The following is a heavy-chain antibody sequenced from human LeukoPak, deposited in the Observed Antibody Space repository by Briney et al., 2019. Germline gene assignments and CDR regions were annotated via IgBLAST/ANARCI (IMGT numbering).Heavy chain of an antibody. CDR2: IYSGGST. V-gene: IGHV3-53*01. D-gene: IGHD6-19*01. CDR1: GFTVSSNY. CDR3: ARDRNYCSSDRCYDVFDI. Sequence: GGSLRLSCAASGFTVSSNYMSWVRQAPGKGLEWVSVIYSGGSTYYADSVKGRFTISRDNAKNSLYLQMNSLRAEDTAVNYCARDRNYCSSDRCYDVFDIWGQGTMVTVSS. J-gene: IGHJ3*02.